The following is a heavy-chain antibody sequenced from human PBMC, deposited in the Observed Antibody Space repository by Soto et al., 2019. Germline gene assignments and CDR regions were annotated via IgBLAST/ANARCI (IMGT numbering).Heavy chain of an antibody. Sequence: EVQLLESGGGLVQPGGSLRLSCAASGFTFSSYAMSWVRQAPGKGLEWVSAISGSGGSTYYADSVKGRFTISSDNSKNTLYLQMNSLRAEDTAVYYCAKHTGYSSSRGWFDPWGQGTLVTVSS. CDR2: ISGSGGST. CDR1: GFTFSSYA. V-gene: IGHV3-23*01. CDR3: AKHTGYSSSRGWFDP. J-gene: IGHJ5*02. D-gene: IGHD6-13*01.